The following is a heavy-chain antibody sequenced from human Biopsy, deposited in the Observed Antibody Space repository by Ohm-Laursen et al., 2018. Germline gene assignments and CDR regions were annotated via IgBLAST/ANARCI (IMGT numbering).Heavy chain of an antibody. CDR2: INVPSSHI. V-gene: IGHV3-48*01. CDR1: GFTLGHYS. Sequence: SLRLSCAASGFTLGHYSVSWVRQAPGKGLEWVSYINVPSSHIYYGAPVRGRFTISRDNAENSVVLQMNSLRAEDTAAYYCVRSFSSSGYFRCDAFDVWGQGTMVTVSS. CDR3: VRSFSSSGYFRCDAFDV. J-gene: IGHJ3*01. D-gene: IGHD3-22*01.